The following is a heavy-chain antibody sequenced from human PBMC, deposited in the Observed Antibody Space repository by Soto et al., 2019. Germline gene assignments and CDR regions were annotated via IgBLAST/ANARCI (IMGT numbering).Heavy chain of an antibody. CDR1: VGSIISSDW. Sequence: TLSLTCAVSVGSIISSDWWTWVPQPPRKGLEWIGEIYHNGTTHYNPSLKSRVTISVDTSKNQFSLKLSSVTAADTAVYYCAREGAARGYYYYGMDVWGQGTTVT. CDR3: AREGAARGYYYYGMDV. CDR2: IYHNGTT. D-gene: IGHD3-16*01. V-gene: IGHV4-4*02. J-gene: IGHJ6*02.